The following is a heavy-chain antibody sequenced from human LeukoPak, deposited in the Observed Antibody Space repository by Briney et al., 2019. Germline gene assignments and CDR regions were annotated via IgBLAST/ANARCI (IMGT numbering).Heavy chain of an antibody. D-gene: IGHD2-15*01. CDR2: MSSSDDGR. CDR3: AKAPVTSCRGAFCYPFDY. CDR1: GFTFNTYS. V-gene: IGHV3-23*01. J-gene: IGHJ4*02. Sequence: GGSLRLSCEASGFTFNTYSMNWVRQAPGKGLEWVSAMSSSDDGRYYAASVRGRFTISRDTSRSTLYLQMNSLRAEDAAVYYCAKAPVTSCRGAFCYPFDYWGQGTLVTVSS.